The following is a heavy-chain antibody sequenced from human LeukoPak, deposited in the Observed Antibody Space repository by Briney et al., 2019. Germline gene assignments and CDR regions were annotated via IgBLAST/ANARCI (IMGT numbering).Heavy chain of an antibody. J-gene: IGHJ3*02. CDR1: GFTLSDYY. Sequence: GGSLRLSCAASGFTLSDYYMSWIRQAPGKGLEWVSYISSSGSTIYYADSVKGRFTISRDNSKNSLNLQMNSLRAEDTAVYYCARVDCSSTSCAPCDVFEIWGQGTMVTVSS. V-gene: IGHV3-11*04. CDR2: ISSSGSTI. D-gene: IGHD2-2*01. CDR3: ARVDCSSTSCAPCDVFEI.